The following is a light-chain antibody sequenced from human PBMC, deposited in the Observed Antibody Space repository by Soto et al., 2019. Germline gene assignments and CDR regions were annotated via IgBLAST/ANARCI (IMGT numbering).Light chain of an antibody. CDR1: SSDVGGYNY. Sequence: QSALTQPASVSGSPGQSITISCAGTSSDVGGYNYVSWYQQHPGKAPKVMIYEVNNRPSGVSDRFSGSKSGNTASLTISGLQAEDEADYYCSSYTTSSTQVFGGGTKLTVL. CDR2: EVN. V-gene: IGLV2-14*01. CDR3: SSYTTSSTQV. J-gene: IGLJ3*02.